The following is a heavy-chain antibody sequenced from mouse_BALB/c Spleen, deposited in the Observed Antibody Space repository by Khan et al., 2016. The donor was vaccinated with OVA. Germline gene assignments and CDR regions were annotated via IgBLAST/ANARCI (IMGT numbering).Heavy chain of an antibody. V-gene: IGHV3-2*02. CDR1: GYSITSGYA. CDR2: ISYSGVT. Sequence: VQLQQSGPGLVKPSQSLSLTCTVTGYSITSGYAWNWIRQLPGNKLEWMGYISYSGVTSYTPSLKSRISITRDTSKNQFFLQLTPVTTEDTATSNCARGNYYGYYFDYWGQGTTLTVSS. D-gene: IGHD1-1*01. J-gene: IGHJ2*01. CDR3: ARGNYYGYYFDY.